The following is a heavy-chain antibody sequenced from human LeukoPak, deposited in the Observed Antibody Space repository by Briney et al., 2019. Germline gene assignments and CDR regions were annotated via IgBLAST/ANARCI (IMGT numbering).Heavy chain of an antibody. CDR2: IYYSGGT. D-gene: IGHD1-1*01. V-gene: IGHV4-30-4*07. CDR3: ASGAAGNWNRDIFDI. CDR1: GGSITSGADS. J-gene: IGHJ3*02. Sequence: SETLSLTCAVSGGSITSGADSWSWIRQPPGKGLEWIGYIYYSGGTYYNPSLKSRVTISVDTSKNQFSLKLNSVTAADTAVYYCASGAAGNWNRDIFDIWGQGTMVTVSS.